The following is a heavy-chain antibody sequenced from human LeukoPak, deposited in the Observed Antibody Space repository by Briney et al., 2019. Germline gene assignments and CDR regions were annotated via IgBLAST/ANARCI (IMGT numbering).Heavy chain of an antibody. CDR2: IKQDGSEK. CDR1: GFTLSDYW. J-gene: IGHJ4*02. V-gene: IGHV3-7*01. Sequence: PGGSLRLSCAASGFTLSDYWMSWVRQTPGKGLEWVANIKQDGSEKNYVGSVKGRFDIFRDNVKNGLYLQMNSLRVGDTGTYYCVRGAYDAAYWGQGTLVTVSS. CDR3: VRGAYDAAY. D-gene: IGHD3-3*01.